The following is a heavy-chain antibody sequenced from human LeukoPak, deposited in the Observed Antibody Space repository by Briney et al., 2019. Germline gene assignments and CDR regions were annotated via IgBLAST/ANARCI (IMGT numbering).Heavy chain of an antibody. J-gene: IGHJ4*02. D-gene: IGHD6-13*01. CDR3: AKEAFGYSSSIKPLDY. CDR1: EFTFSNYA. CDR2: ISDSGDRT. V-gene: IGHV3-23*01. Sequence: AGGSLRLSCTASEFTFSNYAMNWVRQAPGKGLEWVSTISDSGDRTYYADSVKGRFTISRDNSKNTLYLQMNSLRAEDTAVYYCAKEAFGYSSSIKPLDYWGQGTLVTVSP.